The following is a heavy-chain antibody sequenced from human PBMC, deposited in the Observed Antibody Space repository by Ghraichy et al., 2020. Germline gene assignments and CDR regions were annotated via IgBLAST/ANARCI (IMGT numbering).Heavy chain of an antibody. Sequence: ASVKVSCKASGYTFTSYGISWVRQAPGQGLEWMGWISAYNGNTNYAQKLQGRVTMTTDTSTSTAYMELRSLRSDDTAVYYCARDGREVVLLWFGELFPYFDYWGQGTLVTVSS. D-gene: IGHD3-10*01. CDR1: GYTFTSYG. V-gene: IGHV1-18*01. CDR2: ISAYNGNT. J-gene: IGHJ4*02. CDR3: ARDGREVVLLWFGELFPYFDY.